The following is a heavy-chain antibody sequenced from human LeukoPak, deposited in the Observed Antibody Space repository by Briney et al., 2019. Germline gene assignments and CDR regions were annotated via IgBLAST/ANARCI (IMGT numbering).Heavy chain of an antibody. V-gene: IGHV4-59*01. J-gene: IGHJ3*02. CDR1: GGSISSYY. CDR3: ARGTKSGSRAFDI. D-gene: IGHD3-3*01. CDR2: IYYSGST. Sequence: PSETLSLTCTVSGGSISSYYWSWIRQPPGKGLEWIGYIYYSGSTNYNPSLKSRVTIPVDTSKNQFSLKLSSVAAADTAVYYCARGTKSGSRAFDIWGQGTMVTVSS.